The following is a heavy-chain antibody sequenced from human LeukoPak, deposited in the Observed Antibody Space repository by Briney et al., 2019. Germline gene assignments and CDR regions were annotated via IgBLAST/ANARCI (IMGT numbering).Heavy chain of an antibody. D-gene: IGHD5-18*01. CDR3: AKDLGFSYGYVDY. CDR2: IRYDGSNK. V-gene: IGHV3-30*02. Sequence: GGSLRLSCAASGFTFSSFGMHWVRQAPGKWLEWVAVIRYDGSNKYYADSVKGRFTISRDNSKNTLYLQVNSLRAEDTAMYYCAKDLGFSYGYVDYWGQGALVTVSS. J-gene: IGHJ4*02. CDR1: GFTFSSFG.